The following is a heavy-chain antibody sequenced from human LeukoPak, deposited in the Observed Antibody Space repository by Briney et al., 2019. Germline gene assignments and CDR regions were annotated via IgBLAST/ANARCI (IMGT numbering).Heavy chain of an antibody. D-gene: IGHD6-6*01. Sequence: GGSLRLSCAASGFTFSSYAMSWVRQAPGKGLEWVSAISGSGGSTYYADSVKGRFTISRDNSKNTLYLQMNSLRAEDTAVYYCARDEQLGGYFDYWGQGTLVTVSS. V-gene: IGHV3-23*01. CDR1: GFTFSSYA. CDR2: ISGSGGST. J-gene: IGHJ4*02. CDR3: ARDEQLGGYFDY.